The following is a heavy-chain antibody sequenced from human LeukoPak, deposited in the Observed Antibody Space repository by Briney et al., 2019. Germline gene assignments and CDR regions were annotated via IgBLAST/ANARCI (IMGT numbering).Heavy chain of an antibody. Sequence: GGSLRLSCAASGFTFSRAWMSWVRQAPGKGLEWVANIKEDGSEDYYADSVKGRFAISKDNAKNSLYLQMNDLRAEDTAMYYCARDADGYEDWGQGTLVIVSS. D-gene: IGHD5-24*01. CDR1: GFTFSRAW. CDR2: IKEDGSED. V-gene: IGHV3-7*01. CDR3: ARDADGYED. J-gene: IGHJ4*02.